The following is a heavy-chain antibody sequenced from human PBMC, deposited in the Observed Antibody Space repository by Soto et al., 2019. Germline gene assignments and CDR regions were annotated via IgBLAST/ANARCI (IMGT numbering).Heavy chain of an antibody. CDR3: ARDVSSDTTGFRGYDL. CDR1: GGTFSSYA. Sequence: SVKVSCKASGGTFSSYAISWVRQAPGQGLEWMGGVIPIFGTANYAQKFQGRVTITADESTSTAYMELSGLTSEDTAIYYCARDVSSDTTGFRGYDLWGQGTLVTVSS. J-gene: IGHJ4*02. CDR2: VIPIFGTA. V-gene: IGHV1-69*13. D-gene: IGHD3-10*01.